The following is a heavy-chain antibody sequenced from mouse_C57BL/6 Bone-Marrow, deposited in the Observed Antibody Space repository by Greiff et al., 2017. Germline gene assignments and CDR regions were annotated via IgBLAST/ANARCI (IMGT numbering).Heavy chain of an antibody. CDR1: GFTFTGYW. CDR3: ARYGSSDD. CDR2: IHPNSGST. D-gene: IGHD1-1*01. V-gene: IGHV1-64*01. Sequence: QVQLQQPGAELVKPGASVKLSCKASGFTFTGYWMHWVQQRPGQGLEWIGMIHPNSGSTNYNEKFKSKGTLTVDTASSTAYMQLSSLTSEDSAVYYCARYGSSDDWGQGTTLTVSS. J-gene: IGHJ2*01.